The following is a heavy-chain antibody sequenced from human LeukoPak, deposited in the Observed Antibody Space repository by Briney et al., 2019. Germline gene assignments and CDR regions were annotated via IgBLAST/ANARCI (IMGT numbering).Heavy chain of an antibody. CDR1: GGTFDNSG. D-gene: IGHD1-1*01. CDR2: IIPILNIP. CDR3: AREKMEVGYYGLDV. Sequence: SVKVSCKASGGTFDNSGINWVRQAPGQGLEWMGRIIPILNIPNYAQKLQGRVTIAADKSTSTAYMELSSLRSDDTAVYYCAREKMEVGYYGLDVWGQGTTVTVSS. J-gene: IGHJ6*02. V-gene: IGHV1-69*04.